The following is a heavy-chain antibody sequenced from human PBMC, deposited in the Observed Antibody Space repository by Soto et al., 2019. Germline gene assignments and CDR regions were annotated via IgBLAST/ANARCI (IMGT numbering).Heavy chain of an antibody. CDR1: GYTLTELS. CDR3: ATITRYGDSFDY. Sequence: ASVKVSCKVSGYTLTELSMHWVRQAPGKGLEWMGGFDPEDGETIYAQKFQGRVTMTEDTSTDTAYMKLSSLRSEDTAVYYCATITRYGDSFDYWGQGTLVTVSS. V-gene: IGHV1-24*01. D-gene: IGHD4-17*01. J-gene: IGHJ4*02. CDR2: FDPEDGET.